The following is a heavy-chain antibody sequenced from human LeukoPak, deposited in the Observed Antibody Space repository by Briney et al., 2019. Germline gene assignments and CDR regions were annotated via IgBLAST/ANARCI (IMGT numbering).Heavy chain of an antibody. J-gene: IGHJ4*02. CDR1: GITVRSNH. V-gene: IGHV3-53*01. Sequence: GGSLRLSCAVSGITVRSNHMNWVRQAPGKGLEWVSIIYSGGSTYYADSVKGRFTVSRDNSKNTLYLQMNSLRGEDTAVYYCARAVAYSYGFDYWGQGTLVTVSS. CDR2: IYSGGST. D-gene: IGHD5-18*01. CDR3: ARAVAYSYGFDY.